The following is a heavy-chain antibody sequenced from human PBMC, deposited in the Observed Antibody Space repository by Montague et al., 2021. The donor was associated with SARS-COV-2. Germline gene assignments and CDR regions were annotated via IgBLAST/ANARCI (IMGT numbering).Heavy chain of an antibody. D-gene: IGHD3-16*02. J-gene: IGHJ5*02. CDR2: INHSGST. Sequence: SETLSLTCAVYGGSFSGYYWSWIRQPPGKGLEWIGEINHSGSTNYNPSLKSRVTISVGTSKNQFSLKLSSATAADTAVYYCARGYDYVWGSYRYLHWFDPWGQGTLVTVSS. V-gene: IGHV4-34*01. CDR1: GGSFSGYY. CDR3: ARGYDYVWGSYRYLHWFDP.